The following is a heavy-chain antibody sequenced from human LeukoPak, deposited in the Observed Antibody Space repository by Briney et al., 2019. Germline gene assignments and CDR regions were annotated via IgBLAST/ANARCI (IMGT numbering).Heavy chain of an antibody. CDR3: ARVRGGSGRSYAADAFDI. V-gene: IGHV3-21*01. CDR1: GFTFSSYT. D-gene: IGHD1-26*01. J-gene: IGHJ3*02. Sequence: GGSLRLSCAASGFTFSSYTMNWVRLAPGKGLEWVSSISRSNIYKYYADSVKGRFTISRDNAKNSLYLQMNSLRADDTAVFYCARVRGGSGRSYAADAFDIWGQGTMVTVSS. CDR2: ISRSNIYK.